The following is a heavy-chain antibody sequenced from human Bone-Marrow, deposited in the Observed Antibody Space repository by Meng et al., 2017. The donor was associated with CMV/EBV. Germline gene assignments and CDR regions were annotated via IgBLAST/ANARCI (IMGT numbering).Heavy chain of an antibody. CDR1: GGSVSSGSYY. J-gene: IGHJ6*02. V-gene: IGHV4-61*01. CDR3: ARDTLYYYYGMDV. Sequence: SETLSFTCTVSGGSVSSGSYYWSWIRQPPGKGLEWIGYIYYSGSTNYNPSLKSRVTISVDTSKNQFSLKLSSVTAADTAVYYCARDTLYYYYGMDVWGQGTTVTVSS. CDR2: IYYSGST.